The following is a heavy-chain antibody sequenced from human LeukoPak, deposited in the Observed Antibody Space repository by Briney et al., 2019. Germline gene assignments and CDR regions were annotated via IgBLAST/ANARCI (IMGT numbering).Heavy chain of an antibody. D-gene: IGHD6-19*01. V-gene: IGHV3-30*19. CDR3: ARVVLGPRSSGRAYYYYYGMDV. Sequence: PGRSLRLSCAASGFTFSSYAMHWVRQAPGKGLEWVAVISYDGSNKYYADSVKGRFTISRDNSKNTLYLQMNSLRAEDTAVYYCARVVLGPRSSGRAYYYYYGMDVWGQGTTVTVSS. J-gene: IGHJ6*02. CDR2: ISYDGSNK. CDR1: GFTFSSYA.